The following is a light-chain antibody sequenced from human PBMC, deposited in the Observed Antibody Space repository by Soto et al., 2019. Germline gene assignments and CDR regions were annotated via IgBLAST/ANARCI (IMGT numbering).Light chain of an antibody. J-gene: IGLJ1*01. Sequence: QSVLTQPSSVSASPGQSISISCTGTSDDIGAYDYVSWYQQHPGKAPKLILYAVSNRTSGVSPRFSGSKSGNTASLTISGVQADDEADYYCSSYRSSDTLEVFGTGTKVTVL. V-gene: IGLV2-14*01. CDR2: AVS. CDR3: SSYRSSDTLEV. CDR1: SDDIGAYDY.